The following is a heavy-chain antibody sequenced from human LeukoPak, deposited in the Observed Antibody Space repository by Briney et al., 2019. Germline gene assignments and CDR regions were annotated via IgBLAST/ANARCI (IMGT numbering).Heavy chain of an antibody. CDR1: GGSISSSSYY. V-gene: IGHV4-39*01. D-gene: IGHD3-22*01. J-gene: IGHJ5*02. CDR2: IYYSGST. CDR3: ARRIQNHYDSSGYYTWFDP. Sequence: SETLSLTCTVSGGSISSSSYYWGWIRQPPGKGLEWIGSIYYSGSTYYNPSLKSRVTISVDTSKNQFSLKLSSVTAADTAVYYCARRIQNHYDSSGYYTWFDPWGQGTLVTVSS.